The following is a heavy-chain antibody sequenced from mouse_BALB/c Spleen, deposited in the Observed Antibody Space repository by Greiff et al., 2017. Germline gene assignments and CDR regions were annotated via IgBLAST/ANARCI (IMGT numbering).Heavy chain of an antibody. CDR3: VRDQGQRFAY. Sequence: VKLVESGPGLVAPSQSLSITCTVSGFSLTSYDISWIRQPPGKGLEWLGVIWTGGGTNYNSAFMSRLSISKDNSKSQVFLKMNSLQTDDTAIYYCVRDQGQRFAYWGQGTLVTVSA. V-gene: IGHV2-9-2*01. D-gene: IGHD3-3*01. CDR1: GFSLTSYD. J-gene: IGHJ3*01. CDR2: IWTGGGT.